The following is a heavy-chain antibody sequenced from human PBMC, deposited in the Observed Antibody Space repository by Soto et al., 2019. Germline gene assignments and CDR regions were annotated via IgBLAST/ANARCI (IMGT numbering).Heavy chain of an antibody. CDR1: GYTFTGYY. V-gene: IGHV1-2*02. J-gene: IGHJ4*02. CDR3: ARDYNVYYYDSSGYYPFDY. Sequence: AASVKVSCKASGYTFTGYYMHWVRQAPGQGLEWMGWINPNSGGTNYAQKFQGRVTMTRDTSISKAYMELSRLRSDDTAVYYCARDYNVYYYDSSGYYPFDYWGQGTLVTAPQ. D-gene: IGHD3-22*01. CDR2: INPNSGGT.